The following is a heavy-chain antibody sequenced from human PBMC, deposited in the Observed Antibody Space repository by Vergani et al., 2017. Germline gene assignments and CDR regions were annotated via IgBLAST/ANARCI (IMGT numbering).Heavy chain of an antibody. CDR1: GFTFDTYT. J-gene: IGHJ1*01. CDR2: ISSGGGDI. CDR3: TTAWGLYCLHGEYFQY. D-gene: IGHD2-21*01. V-gene: IGHV3-23*01. Sequence: EVQLLESGGGLVQPGGSRRLSCAGAGFTFDTYTMPYVRQAPGKGLEWVATISSGGGDIFYADSVKGRFTISRDNSKNTLFLQMNSLKDEDTAVYYCTTAWGLYCLHGEYFQYWGRGTLVSVSS.